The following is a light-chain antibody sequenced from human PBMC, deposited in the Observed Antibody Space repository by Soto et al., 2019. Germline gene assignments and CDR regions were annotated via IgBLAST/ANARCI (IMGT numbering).Light chain of an antibody. CDR2: DAS. CDR1: QSVSSY. V-gene: IGKV3-11*01. J-gene: IGKJ1*01. CDR3: QQRSKWSWT. Sequence: EIVLTQSPATLSLSPGERATLSCRASQSVSSYFSWYQQKPGQAPRLLIYDASSSTTSIPARFSGSGSATVFTLIISRLEHEDFAVYYWQQRSKWSWTFGQGTKVEIK.